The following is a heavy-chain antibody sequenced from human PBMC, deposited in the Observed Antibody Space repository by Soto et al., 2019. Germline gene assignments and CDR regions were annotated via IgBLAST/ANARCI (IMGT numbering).Heavy chain of an antibody. CDR1: GFSFSKFW. CDR2: IKQDGSQK. V-gene: IGHV3-7*03. D-gene: IGHD2-2*02. J-gene: IGHJ5*02. Sequence: PGGSLRLSCAASGFSFSKFWMSWVRQAPGKGLEWVANIKQDGSQKYYVDSVEGRFTISRDNAKNSLYLQMNSLTADDTAVYYCARVLLYSASGRGWFDPWGQGTLVTVSS. CDR3: ARVLLYSASGRGWFDP.